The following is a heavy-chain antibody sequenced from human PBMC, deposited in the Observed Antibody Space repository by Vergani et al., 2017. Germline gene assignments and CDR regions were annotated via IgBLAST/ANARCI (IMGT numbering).Heavy chain of an antibody. CDR2: ISAYTGNT. V-gene: IGHV1-18*01. CDR1: GYTFTSYG. Sequence: QVQLVQSGAEVKKPGASVKVSCKASGYTFTSYGISWVRQAPGQGLEWMGWISAYTGNTKYAQKLQGRVTMTTGTATSTAYMELRSLRSDDTAVYYCARVSSSSWYVNYYYYGMDVWGQGTTVTVSS. D-gene: IGHD6-13*01. CDR3: ARVSSSSWYVNYYYYGMDV. J-gene: IGHJ6*02.